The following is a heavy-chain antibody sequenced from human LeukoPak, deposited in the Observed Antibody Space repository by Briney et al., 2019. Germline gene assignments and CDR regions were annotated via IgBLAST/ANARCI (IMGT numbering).Heavy chain of an antibody. CDR1: GYTFTTCG. CDR3: VREGGSSGYYFFHY. CDR2: ISAYNGNT. D-gene: IGHD3-22*01. V-gene: IGHV1-18*01. Sequence: ASVKVSCKASGYTFTTCGLSWVRQAPGQGLEWMGWISAYNGNTNYAQKLQGRVTMTTDTSTTTAYMELRSLRSDDTAMYYCVREGGSSGYYFFHYWGQGTLVTVSS. J-gene: IGHJ4*02.